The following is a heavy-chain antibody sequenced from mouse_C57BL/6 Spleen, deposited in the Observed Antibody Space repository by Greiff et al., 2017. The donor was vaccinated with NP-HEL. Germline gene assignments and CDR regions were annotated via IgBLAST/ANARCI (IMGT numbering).Heavy chain of an antibody. CDR3: TGDTTVNWYCDV. J-gene: IGHJ1*03. CDR2: IDPETGGT. Sequence: QVQLQQSGAELVRPGASVTLSCKASGYTFTDYEMHWVKQTPVHGLEWIGAIDPETGGTAYNQKFKGKSTLTADKSSSTAYMGLRNLAAEGSANDYCTGDTTVNWYCDVWGTGTTVTVSS. CDR1: GYTFTDYE. D-gene: IGHD1-1*01. V-gene: IGHV1-15*01.